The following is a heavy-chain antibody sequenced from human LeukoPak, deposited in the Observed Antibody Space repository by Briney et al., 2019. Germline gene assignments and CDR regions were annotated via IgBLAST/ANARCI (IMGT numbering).Heavy chain of an antibody. V-gene: IGHV4-34*01. D-gene: IGHD2-21*02. J-gene: IGHJ4*02. Sequence: PSETLSLTCAVYVGSLSGYYWSWIRQPRWKGLEWIGEINHSGSTNYNPSLKSRVTISVDTSKNQFSLKLSSVTAADTAVYYCARGPPYIVVVTAIGFFDSWGQGTLVTVSS. CDR1: VGSLSGYY. CDR2: INHSGST. CDR3: ARGPPYIVVVTAIGFFDS.